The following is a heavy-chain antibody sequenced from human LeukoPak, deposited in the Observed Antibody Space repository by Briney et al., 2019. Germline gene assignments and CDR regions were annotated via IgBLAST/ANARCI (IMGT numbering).Heavy chain of an antibody. V-gene: IGHV3-7*01. J-gene: IGHJ4*02. CDR1: GFTFSRYW. CDR2: LKQDGSAK. CDR3: ATSADSPGNS. D-gene: IGHD4-23*01. Sequence: GGSLRLSCVASGFTFSRYWMSLVRQAPGKGLEWVANLKQDGSAKYYVDSVKGRFTISRDNAKNSLYLQMTNVRAEDTAVYYCATSADSPGNSWGQGTLITVSS.